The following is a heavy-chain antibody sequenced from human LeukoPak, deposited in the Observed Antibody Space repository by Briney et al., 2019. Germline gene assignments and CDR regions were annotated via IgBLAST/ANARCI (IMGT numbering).Heavy chain of an antibody. Sequence: PGGSLRLSCAASGFTFSSYTMSWVRQAPAKGLEWVSAISGSGGSTYYADSVKGRFTISRDNSENTLYLQMNSLRAEDTAVYYCAKSTVVVPAAPYWFDPWGQGTLVTVSS. CDR3: AKSTVVVPAAPYWFDP. V-gene: IGHV3-23*01. J-gene: IGHJ5*02. D-gene: IGHD2-2*01. CDR2: ISGSGGST. CDR1: GFTFSSYT.